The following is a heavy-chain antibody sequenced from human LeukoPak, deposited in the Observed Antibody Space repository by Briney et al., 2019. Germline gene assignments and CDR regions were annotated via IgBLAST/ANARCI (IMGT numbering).Heavy chain of an antibody. J-gene: IGHJ5*01. D-gene: IGHD1-1*01. CDR1: GASISTYY. Sequence: SETLSLTCVVSGASISTYYWSWIRQPPGKGLEWIGHIHNSGNTNYNPSLKSRVTLSVDTSKNQFSLKLSSVTAADTAVYYCAREGTTGRNLNWFDSWGQGTLVTVSS. CDR2: IHNSGNT. V-gene: IGHV4-59*01. CDR3: AREGTTGRNLNWFDS.